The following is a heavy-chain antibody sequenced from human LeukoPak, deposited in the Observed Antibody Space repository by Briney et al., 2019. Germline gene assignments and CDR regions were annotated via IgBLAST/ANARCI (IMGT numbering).Heavy chain of an antibody. V-gene: IGHV1-3*01. Sequence: GASVKVSCKASGYTFTSYAMHWVRQAPGQRLECMGWINAGNGNTKYSQKFQGRVTITRDTSASTAYMELSSLRSEDTAVYYCAREGYSSYDYPRPFDYWGQGALVTVSS. CDR3: AREGYSSYDYPRPFDY. J-gene: IGHJ4*02. D-gene: IGHD5-12*01. CDR2: INAGNGNT. CDR1: GYTFTSYA.